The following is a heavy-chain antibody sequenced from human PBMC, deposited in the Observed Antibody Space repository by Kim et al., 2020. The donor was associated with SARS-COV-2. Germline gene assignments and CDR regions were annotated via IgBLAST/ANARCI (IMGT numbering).Heavy chain of an antibody. CDR2: IYYSGST. V-gene: IGHV4-39*07. CDR3: ARDFLIFGVVKAGMDV. D-gene: IGHD3-3*01. Sequence: SETLSLTCTVSGGSISSSSYYWGWIRQPPGKGLEWIGSIYYSGSTYYNPSLKSRVTISVDTSKNQFSLKLSSVTAADTAVYYCARDFLIFGVVKAGMDVWGQGTTVTVSS. J-gene: IGHJ6*02. CDR1: GGSISSSSYY.